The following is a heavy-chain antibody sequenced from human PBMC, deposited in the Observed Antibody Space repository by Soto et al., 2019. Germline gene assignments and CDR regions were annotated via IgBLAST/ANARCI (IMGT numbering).Heavy chain of an antibody. J-gene: IGHJ1*01. Sequence: GASVKVSCKASGYTFTSYGISWVRQAPGQGLEWMGWISAYNGNTNYAQKLQGRVTMTTDTSTGTAYMELRSLRSDDTAVYYCARSRYCTNGVCYTAEYFQHWGQGTLVTVSS. CDR1: GYTFTSYG. D-gene: IGHD2-8*01. CDR3: ARSRYCTNGVCYTAEYFQH. CDR2: ISAYNGNT. V-gene: IGHV1-18*01.